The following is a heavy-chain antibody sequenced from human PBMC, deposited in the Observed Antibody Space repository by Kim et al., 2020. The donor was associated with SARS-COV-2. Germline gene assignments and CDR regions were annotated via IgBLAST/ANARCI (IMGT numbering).Heavy chain of an antibody. V-gene: IGHV3-73*01. CDR3: IRGSGSRIVYGMDV. CDR2: INSKMDSFVT. D-gene: IGHD3-3*01. Sequence: GGSLRLSCAASGFSFNTPDMHWVRQASGKGLEWVGRINSKMDSFVTEYGASVKGRFIMSRDDSKNTAYLEMNSLKTDDTAVYYCIRGSGSRIVYGMDVWGQGTTVSV. CDR1: GFSFNTPD. J-gene: IGHJ6*02.